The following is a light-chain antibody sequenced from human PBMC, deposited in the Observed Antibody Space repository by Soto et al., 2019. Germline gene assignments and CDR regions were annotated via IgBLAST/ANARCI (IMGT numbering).Light chain of an antibody. CDR1: QSVSRR. CDR2: DAS. J-gene: IGKJ2*01. Sequence: DIQMTQSPSTLSASVGDRITITCRASQSVSRRLAWFQQKPGKAPKLLIYDASSWESGVPSRLTGKGSGQYFTLTIRSLQPDDCPTYYCHTYYYYSRHSFGQGTKLEIK. V-gene: IGKV1-5*01. CDR3: HTYYYYSRHS.